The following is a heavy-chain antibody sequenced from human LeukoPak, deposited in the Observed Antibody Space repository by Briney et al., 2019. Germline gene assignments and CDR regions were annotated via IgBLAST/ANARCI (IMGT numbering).Heavy chain of an antibody. Sequence: PSETLSLTCTVSGGSISSYYWSWIRQPPGKGLEWIGYIYYSGSTNYNPSLKSRVTMSVDTSKNQFSLKLSSVTAADTAVYYCARDEGSSWYGAGWFDPWGQGTLVTVSS. J-gene: IGHJ5*02. D-gene: IGHD6-13*01. V-gene: IGHV4-59*01. CDR3: ARDEGSSWYGAGWFDP. CDR2: IYYSGST. CDR1: GGSISSYY.